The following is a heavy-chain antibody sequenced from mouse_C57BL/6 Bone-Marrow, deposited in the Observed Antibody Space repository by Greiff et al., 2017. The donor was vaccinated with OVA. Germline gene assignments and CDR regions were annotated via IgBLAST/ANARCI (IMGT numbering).Heavy chain of an antibody. J-gene: IGHJ1*03. CDR2: IDPSDSYT. CDR3: ARQEDWYFDV. CDR1: GYTFTSYW. Sequence: QVQLQQPGAELVRPGTSVKLSCKASGYTFTSYWMHWVKQRPGQGLEWIGVIDPSDSYTNYNQKFKGKATFTVDTSSSTAYMQLSSLTSEDSAVYYCARQEDWYFDVWGTGTTVTVSS. V-gene: IGHV1-59*01.